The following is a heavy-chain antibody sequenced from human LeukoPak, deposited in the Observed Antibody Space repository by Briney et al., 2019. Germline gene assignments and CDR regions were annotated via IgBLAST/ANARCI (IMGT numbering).Heavy chain of an antibody. Sequence: PSETLSLTCAVYGGSFSGYYWSWIRQPPGKGLEWIGEINHSGSTNYNPSLKSRVTTSVDTSKNQFSLKLGSVTAADTAVYYCASLRKRSFDPWGQGTLVTVSS. CDR1: GGSFSGYY. D-gene: IGHD3-16*01. V-gene: IGHV4-34*01. J-gene: IGHJ5*02. CDR3: ASLRKRSFDP. CDR2: INHSGST.